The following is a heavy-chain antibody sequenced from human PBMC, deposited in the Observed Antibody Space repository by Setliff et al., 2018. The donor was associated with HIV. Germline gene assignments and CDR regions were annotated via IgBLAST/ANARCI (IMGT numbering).Heavy chain of an antibody. J-gene: IGHJ4*02. CDR3: AKDRRLPISLGLFDY. CDR2: INQDGSEK. V-gene: IGHV3-7*05. Sequence: GGSLRLSCAASGFTFSSYWMSWVRQAPGKGLEWVANINQDGSEKNYADSVKGRFTISRDNSKNTLYLQMNSLRAEDTAVYYCAKDRRLPISLGLFDYWGQGTLVTVSS. CDR1: GFTFSSYW. D-gene: IGHD5-18*01.